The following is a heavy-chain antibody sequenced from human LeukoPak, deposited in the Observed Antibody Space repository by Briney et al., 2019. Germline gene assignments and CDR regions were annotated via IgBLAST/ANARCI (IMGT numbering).Heavy chain of an antibody. Sequence: EGSLRLSCEASGFSFSRYGMHWVRQAPGKGLEWAAVTNGDGGRQYYADSVKDRFIISRDDSRNTLYVQMNNLRAEDTAVYYCATGSGNYYGHWGQGTLVTVSS. CDR3: ATGSGNYYGH. CDR1: GFSFSRYG. J-gene: IGHJ4*02. V-gene: IGHV3-33*01. CDR2: TNGDGGRQ. D-gene: IGHD3-22*01.